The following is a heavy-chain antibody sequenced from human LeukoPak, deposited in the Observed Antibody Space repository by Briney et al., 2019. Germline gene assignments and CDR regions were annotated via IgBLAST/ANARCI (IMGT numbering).Heavy chain of an antibody. CDR1: GGTFSSYA. Sequence: SVKVSCKSSGGTFSSYAISWVRQAPGQGLEWMGGIIPIFGTANYAQKFQGRVTITADKSTSTAYMELSSLRSEDTAVYYCAPHIQYNWFDPWGQGTLVTVSS. J-gene: IGHJ5*02. CDR2: IIPIFGTA. CDR3: APHIQYNWFDP. D-gene: IGHD4-11*01. V-gene: IGHV1-69*06.